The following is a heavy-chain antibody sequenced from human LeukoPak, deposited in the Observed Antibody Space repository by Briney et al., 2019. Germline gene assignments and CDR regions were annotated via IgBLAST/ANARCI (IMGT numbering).Heavy chain of an antibody. J-gene: IGHJ4*02. V-gene: IGHV4-61*02. CDR1: GGSISSGSYY. CDR2: IYASGST. Sequence: SETLSLTCTVSGGSISSGSYYWSWIRQPAGKGLEWIGRIYASGSTNYNPSLKSRVTISVDTSKNPLSLKLSSVTAADTAVYYCAGAPAGSLEWLSPFDYWGQGTLVTVSS. D-gene: IGHD3-3*01. CDR3: AGAPAGSLEWLSPFDY.